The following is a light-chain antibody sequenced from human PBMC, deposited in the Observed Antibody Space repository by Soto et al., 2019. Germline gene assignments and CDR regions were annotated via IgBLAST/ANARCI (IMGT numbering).Light chain of an antibody. CDR1: QGISNY. V-gene: IGKV1-27*01. CDR3: QKYKSALLT. J-gene: IGKJ4*01. Sequence: DIQMTQSPSSLSASVGDRVTITCRASQGISNYLAWYQQKPGKVPKLLIYAASTLQSGGPSRFSGSGSGTAFTPTISSRQPEDVASYYCQKYKSALLTFGGGTKVEIK. CDR2: AAS.